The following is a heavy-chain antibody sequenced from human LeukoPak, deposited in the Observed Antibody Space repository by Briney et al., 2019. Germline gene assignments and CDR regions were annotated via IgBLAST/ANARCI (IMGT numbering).Heavy chain of an antibody. CDR3: ARGGPVYCSSTSCYSNYYYYGMDV. CDR2: INHSGST. V-gene: IGHV4-34*01. Sequence: SETLSLTCAVYGGSFSGYYWSWIRQPPGKGLEWIGEINHSGSTNYNPSLKSRVTTSVDTSKNQFSLKLSSVTAADTAVYYCARGGPVYCSSTSCYSNYYYYGMDVWGQGTTVTVSS. CDR1: GGSFSGYY. J-gene: IGHJ6*02. D-gene: IGHD2-2*01.